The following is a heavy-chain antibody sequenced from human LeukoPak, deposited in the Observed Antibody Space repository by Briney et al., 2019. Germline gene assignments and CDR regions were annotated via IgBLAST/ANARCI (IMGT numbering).Heavy chain of an antibody. CDR3: ARDQGGGNCDF. J-gene: IGHJ4*02. CDR1: GYTFATYG. D-gene: IGHD2-21*01. Sequence: GASVTVSFTASGYTFATYGFSWVRQAPGQGREGMGWISAYNGHRTYAQNFQGRVSMTTDSSTNTAHMELRSLRPDDTAVYYCARDQGGGNCDFWGQGSLVTVSS. CDR2: ISAYNGHR. V-gene: IGHV1-18*01.